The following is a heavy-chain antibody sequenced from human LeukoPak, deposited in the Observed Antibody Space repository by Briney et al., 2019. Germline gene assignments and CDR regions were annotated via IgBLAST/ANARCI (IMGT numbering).Heavy chain of an antibody. J-gene: IGHJ5*02. V-gene: IGHV4-59*08. CDR3: ARQELYYYDSSGDPKGDNWFDP. Sequence: PSETLSLTCTVSGGSISSYYWSWIRQPPGKGLEWIGYIYYSGSTNYNPSLKRRVTISVDTPNNQFSLKLSSVTAADTAVYYCARQELYYYDSSGDPKGDNWFDPWGQGTLVTVSS. D-gene: IGHD3-22*01. CDR2: IYYSGST. CDR1: GGSISSYY.